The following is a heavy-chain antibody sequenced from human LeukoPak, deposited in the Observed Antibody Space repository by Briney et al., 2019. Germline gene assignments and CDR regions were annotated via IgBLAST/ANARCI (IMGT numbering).Heavy chain of an antibody. CDR2: INTDGTSR. Sequence: GGSLRLSCAASGFTISSYWMHWVRQAPGKGLVWVSRINTDGTSRSYADSVKGRFTISRDSAKNTLYLQMNSLRAEDTAIYYCARDGYNNYWYIDFWGQGTLVTVSS. CDR3: ARDGYNNYWYIDF. CDR1: GFTISSYW. J-gene: IGHJ4*02. D-gene: IGHD5-12*01. V-gene: IGHV3-74*01.